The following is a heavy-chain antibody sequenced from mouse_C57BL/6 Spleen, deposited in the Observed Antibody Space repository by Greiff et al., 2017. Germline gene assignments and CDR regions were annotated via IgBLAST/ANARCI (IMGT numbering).Heavy chain of an antibody. CDR1: GYTFTSYW. J-gene: IGHJ4*01. CDR3: ARSYGSSDAMDY. D-gene: IGHD1-1*01. CDR2: IDPSDSYT. Sequence: QVQLQQSGAELVKPGASVKLSCKASGYTFTSYWMQWVKQRPGQGLEWIGEIDPSDSYTNYNQKFKGKATLTVDTSSSTAYMQLSSLTSEDSAVYYCARSYGSSDAMDYWGQGTSVTVSS. V-gene: IGHV1-50*01.